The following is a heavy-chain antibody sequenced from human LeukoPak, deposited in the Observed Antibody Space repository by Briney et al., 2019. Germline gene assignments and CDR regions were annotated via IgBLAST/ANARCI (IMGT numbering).Heavy chain of an antibody. CDR2: IYYSGST. V-gene: IGHV4-39*01. CDR1: GGSISSSSYY. Sequence: PSETLSLTCTVSGGSISSSSYYWGWIRQPPGKGLEWIGSIYYSGSTYYNPSLKSRVTISVDTSKNQFSLKLSSVTAADTAVYYCAQHEESAAAAMYYYYYMDVWGKGNTVTVSS. D-gene: IGHD6-13*01. J-gene: IGHJ6*03. CDR3: AQHEESAAAAMYYYYYMDV.